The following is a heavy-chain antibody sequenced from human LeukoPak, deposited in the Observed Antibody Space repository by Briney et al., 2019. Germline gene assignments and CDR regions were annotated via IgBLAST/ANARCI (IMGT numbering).Heavy chain of an antibody. CDR2: ISAYNGNT. D-gene: IGHD3-3*01. Sequence: ASVKVSCKASGYTFTSYGISWVRQAPGQGLEWTGWISAYNGNTNYAQKLQGRVTMTTDTSTSTAYMELRSLRSDDTAVYYCARDRAVFGVDLSPTDYWGQGTLVTVSS. CDR3: ARDRAVFGVDLSPTDY. V-gene: IGHV1-18*01. CDR1: GYTFTSYG. J-gene: IGHJ4*02.